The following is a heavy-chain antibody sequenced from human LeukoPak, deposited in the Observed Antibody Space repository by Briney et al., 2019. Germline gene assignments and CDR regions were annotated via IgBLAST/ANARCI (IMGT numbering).Heavy chain of an antibody. J-gene: IGHJ5*02. CDR2: IYYSGST. CDR3: AGGTYDFWSGRPYNWFDP. V-gene: IGHV4-31*03. CDR1: GGSISSGGYY. Sequence: SETLSLTCTVSGGSISSGGYYWSWIRQHPGKGLEWIGYIYYSGSTYYNPSLKSRVTISVDTSKNQFSLKLSSVTAADTAVYYCAGGTYDFWSGRPYNWFDPWGQGTLVTVSS. D-gene: IGHD3-3*01.